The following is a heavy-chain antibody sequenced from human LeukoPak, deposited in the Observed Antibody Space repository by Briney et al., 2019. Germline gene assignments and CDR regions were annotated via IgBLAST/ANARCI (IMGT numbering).Heavy chain of an antibody. CDR2: FDPEDGET. V-gene: IGHV1-24*01. Sequence: ASVKVSCKVSGYTPTELSMHWVRQAPGQGLEWMGGFDPEDGETIYAQKSQGRVTMTEDTSTDTAYMELSSLRSEDTAVYYCATNRYYDSSGYYNWFDPWGQGTLVTVSS. CDR3: ATNRYYDSSGYYNWFDP. D-gene: IGHD3-22*01. J-gene: IGHJ5*02. CDR1: GYTPTELS.